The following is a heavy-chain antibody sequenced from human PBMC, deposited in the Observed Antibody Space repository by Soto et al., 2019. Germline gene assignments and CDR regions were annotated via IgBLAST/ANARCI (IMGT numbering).Heavy chain of an antibody. D-gene: IGHD5-12*01. J-gene: IGHJ3*02. CDR3: AKIRAKMATKSQALDI. CDR2: SSGSGIIT. V-gene: IGHV3-23*01. Sequence: GGKLRLSCAASRFTFSSYAINCVRQSPGRGLDGVSASSGSGIITYYAGSVKGGFTISRDNSKTPVFLQMNSLRAEDTAVYYCAKIRAKMATKSQALDIWAQGTMVTFAS. CDR1: RFTFSSYA.